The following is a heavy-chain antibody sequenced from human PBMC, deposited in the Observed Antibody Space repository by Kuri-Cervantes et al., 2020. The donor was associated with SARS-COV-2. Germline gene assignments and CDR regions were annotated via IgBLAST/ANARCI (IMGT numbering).Heavy chain of an antibody. CDR2: IYYSGST. V-gene: IGHV4-30-4*08. Sequence: SETPSLTCTVSGGSISSGDYYWSWIRQPPGKGLEWIGYIYYSGSTYYNPSLKSRVTISVDTSKNQFSLKLSSVTAADTAVYYCARSYYDILTGPNDAFDIWGQGTMVTVSS. D-gene: IGHD3-9*01. CDR3: ARSYYDILTGPNDAFDI. J-gene: IGHJ3*02. CDR1: GGSISSGDYY.